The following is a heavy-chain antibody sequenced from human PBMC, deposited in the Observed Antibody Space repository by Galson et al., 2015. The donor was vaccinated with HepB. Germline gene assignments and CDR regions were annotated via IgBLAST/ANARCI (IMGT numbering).Heavy chain of an antibody. CDR3: ARGPRGYLIFDY. V-gene: IGHV1-69*02. Sequence: SVKVSCKASGGTFSSYTISWVRQAPGQGLEWMGRIIPILGIANYAQKFQGRVTITADKSTSTAYMELSSLRSEDTAVYYCARGPRGYLIFDYWGQGTLVTVSS. D-gene: IGHD1-1*01. CDR1: GGTFSSYT. J-gene: IGHJ4*02. CDR2: IIPILGIA.